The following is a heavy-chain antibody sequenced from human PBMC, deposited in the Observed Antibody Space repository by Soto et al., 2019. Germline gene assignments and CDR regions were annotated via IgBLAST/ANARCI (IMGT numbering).Heavy chain of an antibody. CDR1: GYTFTEYA. CDR3: ATGDYYYYGMDV. Sequence: ASVHVSLLASGYTFTEYAIHWVRQAPGQGLEWMGWINTNTGNPTYAQGFTGRFVFSLDTSVSTAYLQICSLKAEDTAVYYCATGDYYYYGMDVWGQGTTVTVS. CDR2: INTNTGNP. D-gene: IGHD1-1*01. V-gene: IGHV7-4-1*01. J-gene: IGHJ6*02.